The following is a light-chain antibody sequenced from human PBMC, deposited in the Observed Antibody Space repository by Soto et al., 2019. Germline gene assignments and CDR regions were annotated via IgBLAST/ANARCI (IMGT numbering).Light chain of an antibody. J-gene: IGKJ1*01. V-gene: IGKV3-15*01. CDR3: QQYNTWLWT. CDR1: QSVNAN. CDR2: GAS. Sequence: EVVMTQSPATLSVSPGERATLSCRASQSVNANLAWYQQKPGQAPRLLIHGASNRATGIPARFSGIGFGTEFIXXLXSXXSEDFAVYYCQQYNTWLWTFGQGTKVEI.